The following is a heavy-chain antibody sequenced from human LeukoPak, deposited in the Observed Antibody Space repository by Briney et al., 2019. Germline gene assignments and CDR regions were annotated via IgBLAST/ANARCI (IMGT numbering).Heavy chain of an antibody. CDR1: GGTFSSYV. Sequence: ASVKVSCKASGGTFSSYVISWVRQAPGQGLEWVGGIIPIFGTANYAQKFQSRVTITADESTSTAYMELSSLRSEDTAVYYCARATYYYDSSGYWHFDYWGQGTLVTVSS. J-gene: IGHJ4*02. CDR2: IIPIFGTA. CDR3: ARATYYYDSSGYWHFDY. V-gene: IGHV1-69*13. D-gene: IGHD3-22*01.